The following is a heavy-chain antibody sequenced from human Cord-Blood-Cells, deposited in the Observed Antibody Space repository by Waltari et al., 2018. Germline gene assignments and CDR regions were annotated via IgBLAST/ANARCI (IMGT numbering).Heavy chain of an antibody. CDR2: INAGNGNT. J-gene: IGHJ6*02. Sequence: QVQLVQSGAEVKKPGASVKVSCKASGYTFTSYAMHWVRQAPGQRLEWMGWINAGNGNTKYSPKFQGRVTITRDTSASTAYMELSSLRSEDTAVYYCAGGPWAGNCGMDVWGQGTTVTVSS. CDR3: AGGPWAGNCGMDV. D-gene: IGHD3-10*01. CDR1: GYTFTSYA. V-gene: IGHV1-3*01.